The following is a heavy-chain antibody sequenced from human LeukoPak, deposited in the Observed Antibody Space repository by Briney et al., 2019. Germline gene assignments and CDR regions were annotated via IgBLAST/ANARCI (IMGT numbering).Heavy chain of an antibody. V-gene: IGHV3-23*01. CDR1: GFTFSSYG. CDR2: ISGSGGSK. D-gene: IGHD3-22*01. CDR3: AKDVNYYDSSGYSIFQH. Sequence: HPGGSLRLSCAASGFTFSSYGMSWVRQAPGKGLEWVSAISGSGGSKYYADSVKGRFTISRDNSKNTLYLQMNSLRAEDTAVYYCAKDVNYYDSSGYSIFQHWGQGTLVTVSS. J-gene: IGHJ1*01.